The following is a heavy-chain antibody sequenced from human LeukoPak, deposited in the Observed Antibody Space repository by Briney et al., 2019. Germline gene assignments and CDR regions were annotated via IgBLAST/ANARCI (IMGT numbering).Heavy chain of an antibody. CDR2: IYYSGST. D-gene: IGHD1-1*01. V-gene: IGHV4-30-4*01. J-gene: IGHJ4*02. CDR3: ARDNDGSPDY. Sequence: SESLSLTCTVSGGSISSGDYYWSWIRQPPGKGLEWIGYIYYSGSTYYNPSLKSRVTISVDTSKNQFSLKLSSVTAADTAVYYCARDNDGSPDYWGQGTLVTVSP. CDR1: GGSISSGDYY.